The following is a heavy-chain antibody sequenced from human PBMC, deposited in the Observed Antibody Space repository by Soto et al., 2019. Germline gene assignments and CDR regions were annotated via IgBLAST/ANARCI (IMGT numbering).Heavy chain of an antibody. CDR1: GFTFSSYS. V-gene: IGHV3-21*01. Sequence: GSLRLSCAASGFTFSSYSMNWVRQAPGKGLEWVSSISSSSSYIYYADSVKGRFTISRDNAKNSLYLQMNSLRAEDTAVYYCARSPRVTIFGVVIMPFDYWGQGTLVTVSS. CDR2: ISSSSSYI. D-gene: IGHD3-3*01. CDR3: ARSPRVTIFGVVIMPFDY. J-gene: IGHJ4*02.